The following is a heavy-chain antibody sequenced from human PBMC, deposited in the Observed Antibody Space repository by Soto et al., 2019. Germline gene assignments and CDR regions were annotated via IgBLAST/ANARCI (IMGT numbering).Heavy chain of an antibody. D-gene: IGHD2-15*01. Sequence: SVKVSCKASGSGFIRSGIQWVRQAHGQRLEWIGWIVVASGQTNYAQNFRGRVTITRDTSTATAYIELTGLTSEDTAVYFCSADRPDIGVGWWVWGQGTTVTVSS. J-gene: IGHJ6*02. CDR2: IVVASGQT. V-gene: IGHV1-58*02. CDR1: GSGFIRSG. CDR3: SADRPDIGVGWWV.